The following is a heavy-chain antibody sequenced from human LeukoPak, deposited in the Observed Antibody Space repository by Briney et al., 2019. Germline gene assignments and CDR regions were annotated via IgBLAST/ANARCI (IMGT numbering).Heavy chain of an antibody. V-gene: IGHV4-61*05. CDR1: GGSISSSSYY. Sequence: SETLSLTCTVSGGSISSSSYYWGWIRQPPGKGLEWIGYIYYSGSTNYNPSLKSRVTISVDTSKNQFSLKLSSVTAADTAVYYCASDSSGYWYYFDYWGQGTLVTVSS. D-gene: IGHD3-22*01. J-gene: IGHJ4*02. CDR3: ASDSSGYWYYFDY. CDR2: IYYSGST.